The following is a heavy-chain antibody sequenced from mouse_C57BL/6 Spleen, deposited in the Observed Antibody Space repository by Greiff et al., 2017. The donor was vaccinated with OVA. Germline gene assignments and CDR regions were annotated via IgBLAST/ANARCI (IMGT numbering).Heavy chain of an antibody. Sequence: VQLQQSGAELVRPGASVTLSCKASGYTFTDYEMHWVKQTPVHGLEWIGAIDPETGGTAYNQKFKGKAIPTADKSSSTAYMELRSLTSEDSAVYYCTRYGSSPYFDYWGQGTTLTVSS. CDR1: GYTFTDYE. V-gene: IGHV1-15*01. CDR2: IDPETGGT. CDR3: TRYGSSPYFDY. J-gene: IGHJ2*01. D-gene: IGHD1-1*01.